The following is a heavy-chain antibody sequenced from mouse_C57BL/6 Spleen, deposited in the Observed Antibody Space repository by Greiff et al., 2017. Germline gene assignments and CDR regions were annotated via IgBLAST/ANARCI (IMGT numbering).Heavy chain of an antibody. CDR3: ARPGYDGYYFDY. CDR1: GFTFSSYG. J-gene: IGHJ2*01. V-gene: IGHV5-6*02. CDR2: ISSGGSYT. D-gene: IGHD2-3*01. Sequence: DVMLVESGGDLVKPGGSLKLSCAASGFTFSSYGMSWVRQTPDKRLEWVATISSGGSYTYYPDSVKGRFTISRDNAKNTLYLQMSSLKSEDTAMYYCARPGYDGYYFDYWGQGTTLTVSS.